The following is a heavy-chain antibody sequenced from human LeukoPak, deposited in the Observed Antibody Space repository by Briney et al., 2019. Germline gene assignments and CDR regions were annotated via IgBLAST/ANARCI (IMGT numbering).Heavy chain of an antibody. D-gene: IGHD6-19*01. CDR2: INPNSGGT. J-gene: IGHJ6*02. V-gene: IGHV1-2*02. Sequence: ASVKVSCKASGYTFTGYYMHWVRQAPGQGLEWMGWINPNSGGTNYAQKFQGRVTMTRDTSISTAYMELGRLRSDDTAVYYCATTGYSSGWYGMDVWGQGTTVTVSS. CDR3: ATTGYSSGWYGMDV. CDR1: GYTFTGYY.